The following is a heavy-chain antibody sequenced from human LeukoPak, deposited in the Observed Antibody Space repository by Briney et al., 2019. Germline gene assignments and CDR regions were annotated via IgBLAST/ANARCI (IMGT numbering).Heavy chain of an antibody. CDR2: IAANGDS. D-gene: IGHD4-11*01. J-gene: IGHJ4*02. CDR1: GFAFYNYD. CDR3: ARGYSYRFDY. V-gene: IGHV3-13*01. Sequence: PGGSLRLSCAASGFAFYNYDMHWVRQTGKDLEWVSVIAANGDSYYAGSVKGRFTISRDNGNNALYLQTNSLRDGDTAVYYCARGYSYRFDYWGQGTLVTVPS.